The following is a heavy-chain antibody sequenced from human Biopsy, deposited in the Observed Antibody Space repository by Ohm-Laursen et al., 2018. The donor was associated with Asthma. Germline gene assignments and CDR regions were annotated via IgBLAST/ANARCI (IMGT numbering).Heavy chain of an antibody. CDR2: IAWDGINS. D-gene: IGHD2-21*01. CDR3: ARAGESDLVGGLDV. CDR1: GFTFSTYG. J-gene: IGHJ6*02. Sequence: SLRLSCAASGFTFSTYGMHWVRQAPGKGLKWVAFIAWDGINSYYADSVKGRFTISRDNSRNTLYLQKNSLRADDTAVYYCARAGESDLVGGLDVWGQGTTVIVS. V-gene: IGHV3-30*03.